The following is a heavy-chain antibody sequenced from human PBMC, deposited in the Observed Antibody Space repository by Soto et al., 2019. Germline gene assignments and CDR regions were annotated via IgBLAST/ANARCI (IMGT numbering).Heavy chain of an antibody. J-gene: IGHJ6*02. CDR1: GGTFSSYA. Sequence: ASVKVSCKASGGTFSSYAISWVRQAPGQGLEWMGGIIPIFGTANYAQKFQGRVTITADESTSTAYMELSSLRSEDTAVYYFARGVSRDGVYYYYYGMDVWGQGTTVTVSS. CDR2: IIPIFGTA. CDR3: ARGVSRDGVYYYYYGMDV. V-gene: IGHV1-69*13. D-gene: IGHD6-6*01.